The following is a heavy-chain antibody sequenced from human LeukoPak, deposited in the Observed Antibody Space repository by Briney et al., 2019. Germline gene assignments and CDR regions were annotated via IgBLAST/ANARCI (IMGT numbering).Heavy chain of an antibody. CDR2: ISGSGGST. V-gene: IGHV3-23*01. Sequence: GGSLRLSCAASGFTFTTYSFNWVRQAPGKGLEWVSAISGSGGSTYYADSVKGRFTISRDNSKNTLYLQMNSLRAEDTAVYYCALGYSGSPWDYWGQGTLVTVSS. J-gene: IGHJ4*02. CDR1: GFTFTTYS. CDR3: ALGYSGSPWDY. D-gene: IGHD1-26*01.